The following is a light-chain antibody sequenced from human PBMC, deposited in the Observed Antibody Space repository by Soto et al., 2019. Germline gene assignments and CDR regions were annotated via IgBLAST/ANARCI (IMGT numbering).Light chain of an antibody. Sequence: DIQMTQSPSSLSASVGDRVTITFRASHTFNSFLNWYQQKRGKPPTLLIYGAFNLRSGVPSRFAGSGGGAEFSLTISSLQPGDFATYYCQQTYSPPFTFGQGTSLELK. CDR2: GAF. V-gene: IGKV1-39*01. CDR1: HTFNSF. J-gene: IGKJ2*01. CDR3: QQTYSPPFT.